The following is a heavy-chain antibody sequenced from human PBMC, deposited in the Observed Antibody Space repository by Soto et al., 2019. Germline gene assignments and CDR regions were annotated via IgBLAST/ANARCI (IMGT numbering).Heavy chain of an antibody. CDR2: IVPSVDTT. D-gene: IGHD5-18*01. CDR3: ARCPQPPDTADPYAVDV. Sequence: QVQLVQSGTEVKKPGASVKVSCKASGGTFSRSGFHWVRQAPGQGLEWMGMIVPSVDTTNYAQKFQARVTISADQFTSTVYMELRSLISEDTAVYYCARCPQPPDTADPYAVDVWGQGTRVFVSS. J-gene: IGHJ6*02. CDR1: GGTFSRSG. V-gene: IGHV1-69*18.